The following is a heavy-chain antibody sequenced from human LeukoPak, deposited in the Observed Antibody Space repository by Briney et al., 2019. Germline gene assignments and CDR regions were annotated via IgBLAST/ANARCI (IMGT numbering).Heavy chain of an antibody. CDR1: GYTFTSYG. Sequence: ASVKVSCKASGYTFTSYGISWVRQAPGQGLEWMGWISTYIDKINYAHKFQGRVTMTTDTSTSTAYMELRSLRSDDTAVYYCAHTRGPYYFDYWGQGTLVTVSS. CDR3: AHTRGPYYFDY. V-gene: IGHV1-18*01. J-gene: IGHJ4*02. D-gene: IGHD3-16*01. CDR2: ISTYIDKI.